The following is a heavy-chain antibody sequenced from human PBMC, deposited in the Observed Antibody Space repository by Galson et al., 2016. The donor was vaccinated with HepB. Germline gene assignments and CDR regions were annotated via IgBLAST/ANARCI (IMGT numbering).Heavy chain of an antibody. D-gene: IGHD3-22*01. J-gene: IGHJ4*02. CDR2: IWYHAGQTN. Sequence: SLRLSCAASRFTFSSYGMHWVRQAPGKGLEWVAIIWYHAGQTNYYADSVKGRFTISRDNYKNTVDLQMNSLRVEDTALYYCARDESDSSGYPYYWGQGTLVTVAS. CDR1: RFTFSSYG. V-gene: IGHV3-33*01. CDR3: ARDESDSSGYPYY.